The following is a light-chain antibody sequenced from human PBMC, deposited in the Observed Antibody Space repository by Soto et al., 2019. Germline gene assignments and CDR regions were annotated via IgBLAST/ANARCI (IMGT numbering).Light chain of an antibody. CDR1: QDIRSS. J-gene: IGKJ4*01. CDR3: QQFNSSPFT. Sequence: DIQLTQSPSFLSASVGDRLTITCRASQDIRSSLAWYQQKPGKAPNLLIYTVSTLQSGVPSRFSGSRSGTEFDLTVSRLQPEDFATYYCQQFNSSPFTFGGGTKVEI. V-gene: IGKV1-9*01. CDR2: TVS.